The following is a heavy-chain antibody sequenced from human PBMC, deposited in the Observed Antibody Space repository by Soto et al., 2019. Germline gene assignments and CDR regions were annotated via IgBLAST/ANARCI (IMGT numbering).Heavy chain of an antibody. J-gene: IGHJ6*02. D-gene: IGHD6-6*01. CDR2: IYHSGST. CDR3: ARDSSIAARLLYYYGMDV. Sequence: LSLTCAVSGGSISSSNWWSWVRQPPGKGLEWIGEIYHSGSTNYNPSLKSRVTISVDKSKNQFSLKLSSVTAADTAVYYCARDSSIAARLLYYYGMDVWGQGTTVTVSS. V-gene: IGHV4-4*02. CDR1: GGSISSSNW.